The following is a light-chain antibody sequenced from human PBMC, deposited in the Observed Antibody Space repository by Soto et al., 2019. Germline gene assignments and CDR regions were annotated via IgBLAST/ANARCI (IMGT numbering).Light chain of an antibody. J-gene: IGKJ1*01. Sequence: VLLSQSPLSLPVTPGEPASLSCRSSQSPLHSTGYTYVAWYLQKPGQSPQLLIYVASNRASGIPDRFSGSGSGTDFTLTISSLQAGDVAVYYCQQYYSTPPTFGQGTKVDI. V-gene: IGKV2-28*01. CDR1: QSPLHSTGYTY. CDR3: QQYYSTPPT. CDR2: VAS.